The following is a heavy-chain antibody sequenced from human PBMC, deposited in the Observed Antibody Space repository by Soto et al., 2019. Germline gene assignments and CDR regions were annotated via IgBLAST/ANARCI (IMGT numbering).Heavy chain of an antibody. CDR1: GFTFSDYY. J-gene: IGHJ4*02. CDR2: IVSSSSYT. Sequence: GGSLRLSCAASGFTFSDYYMSWIRQAPGKGLEWVSYIVSSSSYTNYADSVKGRFTISRDNAKNSLYLEMNSLRAEDTAVYYCARLRASTWYMGGYLDYWGLGTLVTVSS. V-gene: IGHV3-11*06. D-gene: IGHD6-13*01. CDR3: ARLRASTWYMGGYLDY.